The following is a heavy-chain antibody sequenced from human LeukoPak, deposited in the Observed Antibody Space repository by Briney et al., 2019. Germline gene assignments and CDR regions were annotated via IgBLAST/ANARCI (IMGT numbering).Heavy chain of an antibody. J-gene: IGHJ3*02. CDR1: GFTFSGYA. V-gene: IGHV3-23*01. Sequence: GGSLRLSCAASGFTFSGYAISWVRQAPGKGLEWVSAISGSGGSTYYADSVKGRFTISRDNSKNTLYLQMNSLRAEDTAVYYCAKGPYYYDSSAYHYGAFDIWGQGTIVTVSS. D-gene: IGHD3-22*01. CDR3: AKGPYYYDSSAYHYGAFDI. CDR2: ISGSGGST.